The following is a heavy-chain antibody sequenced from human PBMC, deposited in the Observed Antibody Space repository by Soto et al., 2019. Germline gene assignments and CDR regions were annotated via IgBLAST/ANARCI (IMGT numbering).Heavy chain of an antibody. CDR2: ISGSGGST. Sequence: PGGSLRLSCAASGFTFSSYAMSWVRQAPGKGLEWVSAISGSGGSTYCADSVKGRFTISRDNSKNTLYLQMNSLRAEDTAVYYCATLGWEWLLSSMDVWGQGTTVTVSS. D-gene: IGHD3-3*01. V-gene: IGHV3-23*01. CDR1: GFTFSSYA. CDR3: ATLGWEWLLSSMDV. J-gene: IGHJ6*02.